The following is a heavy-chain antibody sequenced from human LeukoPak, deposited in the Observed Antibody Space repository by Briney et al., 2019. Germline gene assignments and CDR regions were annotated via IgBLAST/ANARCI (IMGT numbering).Heavy chain of an antibody. J-gene: IGHJ4*02. CDR2: INPNSGGT. CDR3: ARVRCYTCYFAY. D-gene: IGHD2-2*02. CDR1: GYTFTGYY. V-gene: IGHV1-2*02. Sequence: ASVKVSCKASGYTFTGYYMHWVRQAPGQGLEWMGWINPNSGGTNYAQKFQGRVTMTRDTSISTAYMELSRLRSDDTAVYYCARVRCYTCYFAYWGQGTLVTVSS.